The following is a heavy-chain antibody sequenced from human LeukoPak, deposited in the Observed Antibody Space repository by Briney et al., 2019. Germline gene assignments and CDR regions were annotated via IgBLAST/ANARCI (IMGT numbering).Heavy chain of an antibody. Sequence: PGGSLRLSCAVSGITLSNYGMSWVRQAPGKGLEWVAGISDGGGSRNYADSVKGRFTISRDNSKNTLYLQMNSLRAEDTAVYFCAKVLYGSGSYYPTFDYWGQGTLVTVSS. D-gene: IGHD3-10*01. V-gene: IGHV3-23*01. CDR2: ISDGGGSR. CDR1: GITLSNYG. CDR3: AKVLYGSGSYYPTFDY. J-gene: IGHJ4*02.